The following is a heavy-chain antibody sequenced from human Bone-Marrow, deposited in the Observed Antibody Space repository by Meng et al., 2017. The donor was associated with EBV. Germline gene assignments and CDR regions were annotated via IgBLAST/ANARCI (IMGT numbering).Heavy chain of an antibody. Sequence: EVQLVESGGXLVKPGGSLRLSCAASGFTFSSYSMNWVRQAPGKGLEWVSSISSSSSYIYYADSVKGRFTISRDNAKNSLYLQMNSLRAEDTAVYYCARDSMITFGGVIAPNWFDPWGQGTLVTVSS. CDR2: ISSSSSYI. CDR1: GFTFSSYS. D-gene: IGHD3-16*02. CDR3: ARDSMITFGGVIAPNWFDP. J-gene: IGHJ5*02. V-gene: IGHV3-21*01.